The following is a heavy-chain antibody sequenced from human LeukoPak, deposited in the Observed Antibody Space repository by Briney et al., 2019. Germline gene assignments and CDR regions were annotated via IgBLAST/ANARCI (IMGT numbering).Heavy chain of an antibody. CDR2: TYYSGST. CDR3: ARCFSVSWVWFDP. D-gene: IGHD6-13*01. V-gene: IGHV4-59*01. CDR1: GGSISSYY. J-gene: IGHJ5*02. Sequence: PSETLSLTCTVSGGSISSYYWSWIRQPPGKGLEWIGYTYYSGSTNYNPSLKSRVTISVDTSKNQFSLKLSSVTAADTAVYYCARCFSVSWVWFDPWGQGTLVTVSS.